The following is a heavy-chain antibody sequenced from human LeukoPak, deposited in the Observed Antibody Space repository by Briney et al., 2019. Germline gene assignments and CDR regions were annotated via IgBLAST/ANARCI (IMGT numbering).Heavy chain of an antibody. V-gene: IGHV3-21*01. Sequence: GGSLRLSCAASGFTFSSYSMNWVRQAPGKGLEWVSSISSSSSYIYYADSVKGRFTISRDNAKNSLYLQMNSLRAEDTAVYYCARDSQDYGDYRDAFDIWGQGTMVNVSS. CDR1: GFTFSSYS. CDR3: ARDSQDYGDYRDAFDI. D-gene: IGHD4-17*01. CDR2: ISSSSSYI. J-gene: IGHJ3*02.